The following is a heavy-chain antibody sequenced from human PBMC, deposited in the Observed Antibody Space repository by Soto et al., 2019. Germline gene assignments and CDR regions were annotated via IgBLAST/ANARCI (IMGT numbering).Heavy chain of an antibody. Sequence: GWSLRLSCAASGFTFSSDAMHWVRESPGNGLEWVAVISYDGSNKYYADSVKGRFTISRDNSKNTLYLQMNSLRAEDTAVYYCARDLYDSSGYYHEYFQHWGQGTLVTVSS. CDR1: GFTFSSDA. CDR2: ISYDGSNK. V-gene: IGHV3-30-3*01. CDR3: ARDLYDSSGYYHEYFQH. J-gene: IGHJ1*01. D-gene: IGHD3-22*01.